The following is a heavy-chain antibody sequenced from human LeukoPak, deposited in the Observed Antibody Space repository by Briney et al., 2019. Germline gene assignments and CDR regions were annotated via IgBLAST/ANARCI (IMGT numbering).Heavy chain of an antibody. Sequence: ASVKVSCKASGYTFTSHGISWVRQAPGQGLEWMGWISTYNGNTNYAQKLQGRVSMTTDTSTSTAYMDLRSLRSDDTAVYYCARLSLLLPDAFDIWGQGTMVTVSS. CDR1: GYTFTSHG. CDR2: ISTYNGNT. J-gene: IGHJ3*02. V-gene: IGHV1-18*01. CDR3: ARLSLLLPDAFDI. D-gene: IGHD1-26*01.